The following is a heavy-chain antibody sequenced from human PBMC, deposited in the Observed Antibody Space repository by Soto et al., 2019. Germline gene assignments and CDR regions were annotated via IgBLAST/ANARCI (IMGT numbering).Heavy chain of an antibody. CDR3: AKDSSSGIKGAFDI. V-gene: IGHV3-23*01. CDR1: GFTVSSSY. Sequence: GGSLRLSCAASGFTVSSSYMCWVRQAPGKGLEWVSAISGSGGSTYYADSVKGRFTISRDNSKNTLYLQMNSLRAEDTAVYYCAKDSSSGIKGAFDIWGQGTMVTVSS. J-gene: IGHJ3*02. D-gene: IGHD3-22*01. CDR2: ISGSGGST.